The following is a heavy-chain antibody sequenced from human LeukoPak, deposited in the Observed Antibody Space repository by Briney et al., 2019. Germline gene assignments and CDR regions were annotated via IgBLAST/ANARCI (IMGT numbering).Heavy chain of an antibody. CDR2: ISGRGGRT. CDR1: GFTFTNYD. D-gene: IGHD1-26*01. V-gene: IGHV3-23*01. Sequence: GGSLRLSCAASGFTFTNYDMSWVRQAPGKGLDWVSGISGRGGRTYNVDSVKGRFTISRDNSKNTLYLQMNSLRAEDTAVYYCAKGEHQPTLSFDYWGQGTLVTVSS. CDR3: AKGEHQPTLSFDY. J-gene: IGHJ4*02.